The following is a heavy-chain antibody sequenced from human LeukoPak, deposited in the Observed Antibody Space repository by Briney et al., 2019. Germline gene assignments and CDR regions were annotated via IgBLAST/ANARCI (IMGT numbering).Heavy chain of an antibody. V-gene: IGHV1-69*01. J-gene: IGHJ5*02. CDR1: GDIVSSYA. CDR2: IIPIFGAP. CDR3: ARCYDLWSGYYRWLDP. Sequence: ASVKVSCKASGDIVSSYAISWVRQAPGQGLEWMGGIIPIFGAPNYAQKFQGRVTITADESTSTAYMELSSLRSEDTAVYYCARCYDLWSGYYRWLDPWGQGTLVTVSS. D-gene: IGHD3-3*01.